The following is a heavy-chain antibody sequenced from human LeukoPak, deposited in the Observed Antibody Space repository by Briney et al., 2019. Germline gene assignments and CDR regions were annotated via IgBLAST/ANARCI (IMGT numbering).Heavy chain of an antibody. CDR2: IYTSGST. Sequence: SETLSLTCTVSGGSISSYYWSWIRQPAGKGLEWIGRIYTSGSTNYNPSLKSRVTMSVDTFKNQFPLKLSSVTAADTAVYYCARDKTIFGVVIVPFDPWGQGTLVTVSS. J-gene: IGHJ5*02. CDR3: ARDKTIFGVVIVPFDP. CDR1: GGSISSYY. D-gene: IGHD3-3*01. V-gene: IGHV4-4*07.